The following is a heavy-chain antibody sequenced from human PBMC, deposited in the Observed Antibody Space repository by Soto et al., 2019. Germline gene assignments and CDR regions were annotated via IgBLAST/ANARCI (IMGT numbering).Heavy chain of an antibody. V-gene: IGHV3-21*06. J-gene: IGHJ4*02. CDR3: ARGAALAGKLDL. D-gene: IGHD6-19*01. CDR1: GFTFTSDR. CDR2: ISSHGRDI. Sequence: EVQLVESGGGLVKPGGSVRLSCEASGFTFTSDRMTWVRQAPGKGLEWVSSISSHGRDIFYADSVKGRFTISRDNAKDSLHLQMNRLTGEDSAVYYCARGAALAGKLDLWGQGTLVTVSS.